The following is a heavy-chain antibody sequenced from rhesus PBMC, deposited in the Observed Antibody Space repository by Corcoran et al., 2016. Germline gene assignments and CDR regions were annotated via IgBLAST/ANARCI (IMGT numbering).Heavy chain of an antibody. CDR3: ARANYGVDV. CDR2: ISNTADKT. CDR1: GFTFSDFY. V-gene: IGHV3-178*01. Sequence: EVHLVESGGGLAKPGGSLRLSCAASGFTFSDFYLDWVRRAPGKGLEGVSRISNTADKTWYADSVKGRFTISRDHAKNTLYLQMNGLTIEDTAVYYCARANYGVDVWGQVVLVTVSS. J-gene: IGHJ4*01. D-gene: IGHD3-9*01.